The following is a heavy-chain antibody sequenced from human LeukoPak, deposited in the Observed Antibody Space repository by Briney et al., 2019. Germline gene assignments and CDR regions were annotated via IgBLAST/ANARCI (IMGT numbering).Heavy chain of an antibody. J-gene: IGHJ4*02. Sequence: SVKVSCKASGGTFSSYAISWVRQAPGQGLEWMGRIIPIFGTANYAQKFQGRVTITTDESTSTAYMELSSLRSEDTAVYYCARNRSRGYSYGYCFDYWGQGTLVTVSS. CDR1: GGTFSSYA. V-gene: IGHV1-69*05. D-gene: IGHD5-18*01. CDR2: IIPIFGTA. CDR3: ARNRSRGYSYGYCFDY.